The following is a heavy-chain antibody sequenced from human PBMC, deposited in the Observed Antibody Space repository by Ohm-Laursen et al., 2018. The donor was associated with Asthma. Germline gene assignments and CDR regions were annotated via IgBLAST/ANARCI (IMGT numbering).Heavy chain of an antibody. D-gene: IGHD4-17*01. J-gene: IGHJ4*02. V-gene: IGHV4-30-4*01. CDR1: GGSISSGDYY. CDR3: AREYDYGDYFDN. CDR2: IYYSGST. Sequence: SETLSLTCTVSGGSISSGDYYWIWIRQPPGKGLEWIGFIYYSGSTYYNPSLKSRATISVDTSKNQFSLNLSSVTAADTAVYYCAREYDYGDYFDNWGQGTLVTVSS.